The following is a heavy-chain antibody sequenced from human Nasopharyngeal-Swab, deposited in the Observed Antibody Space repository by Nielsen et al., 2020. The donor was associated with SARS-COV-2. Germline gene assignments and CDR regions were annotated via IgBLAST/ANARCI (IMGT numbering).Heavy chain of an antibody. Sequence: ASVKVSCKASGYTSTSYAMHWVRQAPGQRLEWMGWINAGNGNTKYSQKFQGRVTITRDTSASTAYMELSSLRSEDTAVYYCARARFGVYYDSSGSRDAFDIWGQGTMVTVSS. D-gene: IGHD3-22*01. V-gene: IGHV1-3*01. CDR1: GYTSTSYA. CDR3: ARARFGVYYDSSGSRDAFDI. CDR2: INAGNGNT. J-gene: IGHJ3*02.